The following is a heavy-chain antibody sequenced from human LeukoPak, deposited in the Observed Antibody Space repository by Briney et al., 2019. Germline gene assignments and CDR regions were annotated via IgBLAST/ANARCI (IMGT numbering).Heavy chain of an antibody. V-gene: IGHV3-49*04. J-gene: IGHJ4*02. CDR3: TTIAAAGFLDY. Sequence: GGSLRLSCTASGFTFGDYAMSWVRQAPGKGLEWVGFIRSKAYGGTTEYAASVKGRFTISRDDSKNTLHLQMNSLKTEDTAVYYCTTIAAAGFLDYWGQGTLVTVSS. CDR1: GFTFGDYA. D-gene: IGHD6-13*01. CDR2: IRSKAYGGTT.